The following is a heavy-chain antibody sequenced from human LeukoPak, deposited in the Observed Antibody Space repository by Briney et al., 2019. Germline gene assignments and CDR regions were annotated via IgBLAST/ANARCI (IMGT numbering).Heavy chain of an antibody. Sequence: PSQTLSLTCTVSGGSISSGGYYWSWIRQPPGKGLEWIGYIYHSGSTYYNPSLKSRVTISVDRSKNQFSLKLSSVTAADTAVYYCARGIGYYGSGSYHNWFDPWGQGTLVTVSS. CDR3: ARGIGYYGSGSYHNWFDP. CDR1: GGSISSGGYY. J-gene: IGHJ5*02. D-gene: IGHD3-10*01. V-gene: IGHV4-30-2*01. CDR2: IYHSGST.